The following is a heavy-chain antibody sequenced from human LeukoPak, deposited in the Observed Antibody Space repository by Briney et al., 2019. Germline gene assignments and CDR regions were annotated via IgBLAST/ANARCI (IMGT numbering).Heavy chain of an antibody. V-gene: IGHV3-23*01. CDR2: ISGSGGST. D-gene: IGHD3-22*01. J-gene: IGHJ4*02. CDR1: GFNFNIYA. CDR3: AKALGYYYDSSGPFDY. Sequence: PGESLRLSCVASGFNFNIYAMCWVRQAPGKGLEWVSAISGSGGSTYYADSVKGRFTISRDNSKNTLYLQMNSLRAEDTAVYYCAKALGYYYDSSGPFDYWGQGTLVTVSS.